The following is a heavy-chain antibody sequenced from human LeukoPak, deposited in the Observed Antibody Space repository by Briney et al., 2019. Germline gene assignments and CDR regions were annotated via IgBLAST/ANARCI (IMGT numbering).Heavy chain of an antibody. V-gene: IGHV1-2*02. Sequence: ASVKVSCKASGYTFTGYYMHWARQAPGQGLEWMGWINPNSGGTNYAQKFQGRVTMTRDTSISTAYMELSRLRSDDTAVYYCARDPYSSSWYPWDRVVYYYYGVDVWGQGTTVTVSS. CDR1: GYTFTGYY. CDR3: ARDPYSSSWYPWDRVVYYYYGVDV. J-gene: IGHJ6*02. D-gene: IGHD6-13*01. CDR2: INPNSGGT.